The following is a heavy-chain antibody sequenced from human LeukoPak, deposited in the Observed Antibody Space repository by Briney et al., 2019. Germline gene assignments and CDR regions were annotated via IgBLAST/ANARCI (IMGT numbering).Heavy chain of an antibody. CDR2: VSYSGGAI. D-gene: IGHD3-10*01. J-gene: IGHJ4*02. V-gene: IGHV3-23*01. CDR1: GFTFSSYA. CDR3: ARGGPGITMVRGWTSYFDY. Sequence: PGGSLRLSCAASGFTFSSYAMSWVRQAPGQGLEWVSAVSYSGGAIYYADSVKGRFTISRNNSKNTLYLQMNSLRAEDTAVYYCARGGPGITMVRGWTSYFDYWGQGTLLTVSS.